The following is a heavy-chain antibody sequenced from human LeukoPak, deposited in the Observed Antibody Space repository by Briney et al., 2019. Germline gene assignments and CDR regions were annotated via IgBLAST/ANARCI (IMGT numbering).Heavy chain of an antibody. D-gene: IGHD3-22*01. V-gene: IGHV4-34*01. CDR2: INHSGST. Sequence: PSETLSLTCAVYGGSFSGYYWSWIRQPPGKGLEWIGEINHSGSTNYNPSLKSRVTISVDTSKNQFSLKLSSVTAADTAVYYCARQLASSSGYYYWGQGTLVTVSS. CDR3: ARQLASSSGYYY. J-gene: IGHJ4*02. CDR1: GGSFSGYY.